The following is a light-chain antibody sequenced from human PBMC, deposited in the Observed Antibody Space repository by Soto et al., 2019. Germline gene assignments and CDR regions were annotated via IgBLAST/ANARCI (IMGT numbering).Light chain of an antibody. CDR2: SNN. J-gene: IGLJ3*02. Sequence: QSVLTQPPSASGTPGQRVTISCSGSSSNIGSNTVNWYQQLPGTAPKLLIYSNNQRPSGVPDRFSGSKSGTSASLAISGLQSEDEADYYCAAWDDSLNGRMFGGGTKL. CDR1: SSNIGSNT. CDR3: AAWDDSLNGRM. V-gene: IGLV1-44*01.